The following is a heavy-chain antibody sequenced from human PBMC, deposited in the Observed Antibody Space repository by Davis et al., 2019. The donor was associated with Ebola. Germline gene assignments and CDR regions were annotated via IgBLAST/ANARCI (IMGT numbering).Heavy chain of an antibody. CDR2: ISSTSSTI. CDR1: GFTFSTYS. Sequence: GESLKISCAASGFTFSTYSMNWVRQAPGKGLEWVSYISSTSSTIYYAESVKGRFTISRDNAKNPLYLQMNSLRDEDTAVYYCARAYGSSWYDYWGQGTLVTVSS. V-gene: IGHV3-48*02. CDR3: ARAYGSSWYDY. J-gene: IGHJ4*02. D-gene: IGHD6-13*01.